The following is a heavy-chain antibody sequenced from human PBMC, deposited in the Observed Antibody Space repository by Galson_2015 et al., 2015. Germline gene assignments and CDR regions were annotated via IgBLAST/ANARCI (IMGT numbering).Heavy chain of an antibody. D-gene: IGHD5-12*01. V-gene: IGHV1-8*01. CDR2: MNPNSGNT. Sequence: SVKVSCKASGYAFTSYDINWVRQATGQGLEWMGWMNPNSGNTGYAQKFQGRVTMTRNTSISTAYMELSSLRSEDTAVYYCARPVDPKYYYYGMDVWGQGTTVTVSS. CDR1: GYAFTSYD. J-gene: IGHJ6*02. CDR3: ARPVDPKYYYYGMDV.